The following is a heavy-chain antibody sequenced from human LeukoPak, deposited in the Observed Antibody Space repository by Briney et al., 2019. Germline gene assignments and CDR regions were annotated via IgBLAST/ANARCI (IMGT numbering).Heavy chain of an antibody. Sequence: GRSLRLSCAASGFTFSSYGMHWVRQAPGKGLEWVAVISYDGSNKYYADSVKGRFTISRDNSKNTLYLQMNSLRAEDTAVYYCAKGTFEAGTDAYFDHWGQGTLVTVSS. CDR2: ISYDGSNK. CDR3: AKGTFEAGTDAYFDH. V-gene: IGHV3-30*18. J-gene: IGHJ4*02. CDR1: GFTFSSYG. D-gene: IGHD3-16*01.